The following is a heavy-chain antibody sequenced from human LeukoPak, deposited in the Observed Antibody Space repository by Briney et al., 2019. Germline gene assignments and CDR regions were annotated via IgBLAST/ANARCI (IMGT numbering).Heavy chain of an antibody. CDR3: ARVSHWNSRADSSYYFDY. CDR2: IHTSGSS. J-gene: IGHJ4*02. Sequence: SETLSLTCTVSGASISGYYWSWTRQPPGKGLEWIGFIHTSGSSNYNPSLRSRLTISLDTSKNQFSLRLSSVTAADTAVYYCARVSHWNSRADSSYYFDYWGQGTLVTVSS. D-gene: IGHD1-7*01. CDR1: GASISGYY. V-gene: IGHV4-4*09.